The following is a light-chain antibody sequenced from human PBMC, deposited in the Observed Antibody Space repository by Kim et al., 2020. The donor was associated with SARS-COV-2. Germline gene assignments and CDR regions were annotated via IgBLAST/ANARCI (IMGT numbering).Light chain of an antibody. Sequence: ASVGDRVTITCRASQSISSHLAWYQQKPGKAPKLLIYTASTLQSGVPSRFSGSGSGTDFTLTISSLQPEDFATYYCQQRHSYHITFGQGTRLEIK. V-gene: IGKV1-9*01. CDR3: QQRHSYHIT. J-gene: IGKJ5*01. CDR2: TAS. CDR1: QSISSH.